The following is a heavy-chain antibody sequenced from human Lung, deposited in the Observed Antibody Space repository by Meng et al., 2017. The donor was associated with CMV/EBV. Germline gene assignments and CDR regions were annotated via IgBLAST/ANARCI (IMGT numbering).Heavy chain of an antibody. CDR1: GGYISSSNW. J-gene: IGHJ4*02. V-gene: IGHV4-4*02. CDR3: ASFPPPGKQWLVTDY. CDR2: IYHSGSP. Sequence: QGQLQGSAPGLGMPSGALSLTCAVCGGYISSSNWWSWVRQPPGKGLEWIGEIYHSGSPNYNPSLKSRVTISVDKSKNQFSLKLSSVTAADTAVYYCASFPPPGKQWLVTDYWGQGTLVTVSS. D-gene: IGHD6-19*01.